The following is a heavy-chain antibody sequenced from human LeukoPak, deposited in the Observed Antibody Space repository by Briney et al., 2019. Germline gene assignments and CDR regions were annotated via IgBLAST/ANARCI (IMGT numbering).Heavy chain of an antibody. CDR1: GFTFSSYW. CDR2: INHNGNVN. J-gene: IGHJ6*02. V-gene: IGHV3-7*03. CDR3: ARGGGLDV. Sequence: GGSLRLSCAASGFTFSSYWMNWARQAPGKGLEWVASINHNGNVNYYVDSVMGRFTISRDNAKNSLYLQMSNLRAEDTAVYFCARGGGLDVWGQGATVAVSS. D-gene: IGHD3-16*01.